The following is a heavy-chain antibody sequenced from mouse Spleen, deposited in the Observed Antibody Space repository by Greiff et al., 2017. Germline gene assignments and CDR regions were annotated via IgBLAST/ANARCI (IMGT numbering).Heavy chain of an antibody. V-gene: IGHV1-66*01. CDR2: IYPGSGNT. D-gene: IGHD3-1*01. CDR1: GYSFTSYY. CDR3: ARENGSGYLAY. J-gene: IGHJ3*01. Sequence: QVQLQQSGPELVKPGASVKISCKASGYSFTSYYIHWVKQRPGQGLEWIGWIYPGSGNTKYNEKFKGKATLTADTSSSTAYMQLSSLTSEDSAVYYCARENGSGYLAYWGQGTLVTVSA.